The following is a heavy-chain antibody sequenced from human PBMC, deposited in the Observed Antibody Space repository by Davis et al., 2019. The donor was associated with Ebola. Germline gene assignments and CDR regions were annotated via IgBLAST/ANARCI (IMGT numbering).Heavy chain of an antibody. CDR2: IYTGDSDT. V-gene: IGHV5-51*01. Sequence: KVSCKDSGNSFTSHWIGWVRQMPGKGLDWMGIIYTGDSDTRYGPSFRGQVTISADKSVKTAFLQWSSLKASDTAMYYCASLRRTITGMDDGFDIWGQGTMVTVSS. J-gene: IGHJ3*02. CDR3: ASLRRTITGMDDGFDI. CDR1: GNSFTSHW. D-gene: IGHD2-8*02.